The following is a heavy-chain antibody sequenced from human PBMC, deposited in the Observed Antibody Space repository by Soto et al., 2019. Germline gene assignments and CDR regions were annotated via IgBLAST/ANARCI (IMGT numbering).Heavy chain of an antibody. CDR2: IYPGDSDT. J-gene: IGHJ4*02. D-gene: IGHD2-2*01. CDR3: ARGGIGYCSSTSCYHFDY. Sequence: GESLKISCKGSGYSFTSYWIGWVRQMPGKGLEWMGIIYPGDSDTRYSPSFQGQVTISADKSISTAYLQWSSLKASDTAMYYCARGGIGYCSSTSCYHFDYWGQGTLVTVSS. V-gene: IGHV5-51*01. CDR1: GYSFTSYW.